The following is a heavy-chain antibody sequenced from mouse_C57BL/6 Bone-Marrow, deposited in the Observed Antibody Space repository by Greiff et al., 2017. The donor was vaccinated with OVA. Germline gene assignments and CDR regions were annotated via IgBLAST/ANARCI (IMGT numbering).Heavy chain of an antibody. CDR2: INPNNGGT. V-gene: IGHV1-26*01. J-gene: IGHJ2*01. CDR3: AIVYDYGSYFDY. Sequence: EVQLQQSGPELVKPGASVKISCKASGYTFTDYYMNWVKQSHGKSLEWIGDINPNNGGTSYNQKLKGKATLTVDKSSSTAYMELRSLTSEDSAVYYCAIVYDYGSYFDYWGQGTTLTVSS. CDR1: GYTFTDYY. D-gene: IGHD2-4*01.